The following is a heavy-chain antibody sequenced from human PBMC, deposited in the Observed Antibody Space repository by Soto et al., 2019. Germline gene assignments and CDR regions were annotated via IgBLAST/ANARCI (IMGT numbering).Heavy chain of an antibody. CDR2: VYYTGIT. CDR3: ARDTYLYYGSGSYLYYFDY. V-gene: IGHV4-59*01. Sequence: SETLSLTCAVSGDSINSNYHWSWVRQPPGKGLEWIGYVYYTGITDYNPSLKSRVTISVDTSNNRISLKLTSVTAADTAVYYCARDTYLYYGSGSYLYYFDYWGQGTLVTVSS. CDR1: GDSINSNYH. D-gene: IGHD3-10*01. J-gene: IGHJ4*02.